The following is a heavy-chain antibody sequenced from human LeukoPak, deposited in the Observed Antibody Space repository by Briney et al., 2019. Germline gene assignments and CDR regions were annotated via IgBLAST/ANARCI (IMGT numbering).Heavy chain of an antibody. Sequence: GGFLRLSCAASGFTFSSYWMHWVRQAPGKGLVWVSRVNSDGTGTTYADSVEGRFTISRDNAKNTVYLQMHSLRAEDTAIYYCIRTLIVATSPYMDVWGKGTTVTVSS. V-gene: IGHV3-74*01. CDR1: GFTFSSYW. CDR3: IRTLIVATSPYMDV. J-gene: IGHJ6*03. CDR2: VNSDGTGT. D-gene: IGHD5-12*01.